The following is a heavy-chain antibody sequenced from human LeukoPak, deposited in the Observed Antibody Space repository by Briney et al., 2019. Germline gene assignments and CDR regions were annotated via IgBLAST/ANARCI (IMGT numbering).Heavy chain of an antibody. J-gene: IGHJ4*02. Sequence: ASVKVSCKASGGTFSSHAITWVRQAPGQGLEWMGGIIPLFGTANYAQKFQGRVTITADEYTNTAYMELSSLRSDDTAVYFCAGMPRLGDAKFFDYRGQGTLVTVSS. V-gene: IGHV1-69*13. CDR3: AGMPRLGDAKFFDY. D-gene: IGHD2-21*02. CDR1: GGTFSSHA. CDR2: IIPLFGTA.